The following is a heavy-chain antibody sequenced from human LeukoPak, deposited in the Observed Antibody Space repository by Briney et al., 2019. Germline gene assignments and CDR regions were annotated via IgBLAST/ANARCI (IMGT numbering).Heavy chain of an antibody. CDR2: HFASNK. V-gene: IGHV3-33*01. CDR3: ARDLCSTTSCFDY. D-gene: IGHD2-2*01. J-gene: IGHJ4*02. CDR1: GFIFSSYG. Sequence: PGGSLRLSCVTSGFIFSSYGIHWVRQAPGKGLEWVAWHFASNKYYAESVRGRFTMSRDNSKSTLYLQMDRLRVEDTAVYYCARDLCSTTSCFDYWGQGTLVSVSS.